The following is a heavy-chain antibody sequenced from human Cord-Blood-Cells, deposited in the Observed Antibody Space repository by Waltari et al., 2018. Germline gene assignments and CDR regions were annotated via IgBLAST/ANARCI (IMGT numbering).Heavy chain of an antibody. CDR1: GGSFSGYY. V-gene: IGHV4-34*01. CDR2: INHSGST. J-gene: IGHJ4*02. D-gene: IGHD3-9*01. Sequence: QVQLQQWGAGLLKPSETLSLTCAVYGGSFSGYYWSWIRQPPGKGLEWIGEINHSGSTNYNPSLKSRVIISVDTSKNQFSLKLSSVTAADTAVYYCARGGLRHFDWPAQDFDYWGQGTLVTVSS. CDR3: ARGGLRHFDWPAQDFDY.